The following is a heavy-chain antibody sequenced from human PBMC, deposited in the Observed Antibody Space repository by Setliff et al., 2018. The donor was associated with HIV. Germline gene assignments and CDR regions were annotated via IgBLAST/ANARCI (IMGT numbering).Heavy chain of an antibody. V-gene: IGHV1-2*02. CDR1: GYTLTGFY. CDR2: ITPNSGGT. D-gene: IGHD3-3*01. J-gene: IGHJ4*02. Sequence: GASVKVSCKASGYTLTGFYIHWVRQAPGQGLEWMGWITPNSGGTEYAGKFQGRVTLTRDTSINTAYMEVTRLTSDDTAVYYCAGVSSQFSEWRKDYFEYWGQGSLVTVSS. CDR3: AGVSSQFSEWRKDYFEY.